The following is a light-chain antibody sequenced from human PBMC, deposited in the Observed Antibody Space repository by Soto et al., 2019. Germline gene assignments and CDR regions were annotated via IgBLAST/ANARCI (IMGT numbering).Light chain of an antibody. CDR1: SSDVGGYNY. V-gene: IGLV2-14*01. CDR3: SSYTSSGTYV. J-gene: IGLJ1*01. Sequence: QCALIQPASVSGSPGQSITISCTGISSDVGGYNYVSWYQQHPGKAPKLMIYEVSYRPSGVSNRFSGSKSGNTASLTISRLQAEHEADYYCSSYTSSGTYVFGTGTKETVL. CDR2: EVS.